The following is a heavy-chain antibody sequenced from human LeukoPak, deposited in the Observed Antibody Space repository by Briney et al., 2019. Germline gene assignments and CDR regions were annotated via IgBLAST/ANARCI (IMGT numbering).Heavy chain of an antibody. D-gene: IGHD2-2*02. CDR2: ISYSGST. CDR1: GGSISSSYW. Sequence: SETLSLTCTVSGGSISSSYWWGWIRHPPGKGLEWIGSISYSGSTHYNPSLKSRVTISVDTSKNQFSLKLSSVTAADTAVYYCARPYTTSTYYFDYWGQGTLVTVSS. V-gene: IGHV4-39*01. J-gene: IGHJ4*02. CDR3: ARPYTTSTYYFDY.